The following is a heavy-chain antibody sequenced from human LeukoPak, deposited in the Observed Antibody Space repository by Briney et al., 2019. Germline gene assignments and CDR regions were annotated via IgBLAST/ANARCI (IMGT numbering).Heavy chain of an antibody. Sequence: ASVKVSCKASGYTFTSYGISWVRQAPGQGLEWMGWISAYNGNTNYAQKLQGRVTMTTDTSTSTAYMELRSLRSDDTAVYYCARAPPNYDFWSGYSYYYYYYGMDVWGQGTTVTVSS. CDR1: GYTFTSYG. D-gene: IGHD3-3*01. J-gene: IGHJ6*02. V-gene: IGHV1-18*01. CDR2: ISAYNGNT. CDR3: ARAPPNYDFWSGYSYYYYYYGMDV.